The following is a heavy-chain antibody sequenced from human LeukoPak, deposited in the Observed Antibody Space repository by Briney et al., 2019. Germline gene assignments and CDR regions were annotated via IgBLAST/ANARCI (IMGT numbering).Heavy chain of an antibody. Sequence: SETLSLTCTVSGYSISSGYYWGWIRQPPGKGLEWIGSIYHTGNTYYNPSLKSRVTISVDTSKNQFSLKLSSVTAADTAVYYCARGLVYWLNYYFDYWGQGTLVTVSS. V-gene: IGHV4-38-2*02. J-gene: IGHJ4*02. D-gene: IGHD2-8*02. CDR2: IYHTGNT. CDR1: GYSISSGYY. CDR3: ARGLVYWLNYYFDY.